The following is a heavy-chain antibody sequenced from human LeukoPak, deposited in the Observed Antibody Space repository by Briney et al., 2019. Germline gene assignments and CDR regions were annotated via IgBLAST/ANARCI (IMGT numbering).Heavy chain of an antibody. D-gene: IGHD6-13*01. V-gene: IGHV4-39*07. Sequence: SETLSLTRTVSGGSISGSDYYWGWIRQPPGKGLEWIGEINHSGSTNYNPSLKSRVTISVDTSKNQFSLKLSSVTAADTAVYYCARVRRRPVAAAGTFYYYYGMDVWGQGTTVTVSS. CDR2: INHSGST. CDR3: ARVRRRPVAAAGTFYYYYGMDV. CDR1: GGSISGSDYY. J-gene: IGHJ6*02.